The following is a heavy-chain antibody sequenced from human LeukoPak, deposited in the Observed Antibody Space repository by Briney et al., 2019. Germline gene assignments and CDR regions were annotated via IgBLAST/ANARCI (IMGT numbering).Heavy chain of an antibody. Sequence: GGSLRLSCAASGFTFSSYAMSWVRQAPGKGLEWVSIITGSGVSTYYADSVKGRFTISGDNSKNTLSLQMNSLRAEDTAVYYCAKDLPYCGGDCYSYYFDYWGQGILVTVSS. V-gene: IGHV3-23*01. J-gene: IGHJ4*02. CDR1: GFTFSSYA. D-gene: IGHD2-21*01. CDR2: ITGSGVST. CDR3: AKDLPYCGGDCYSYYFDY.